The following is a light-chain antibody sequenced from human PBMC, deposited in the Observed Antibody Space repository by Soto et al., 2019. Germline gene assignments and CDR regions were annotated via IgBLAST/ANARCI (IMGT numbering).Light chain of an antibody. CDR2: EVT. J-gene: IGLJ1*01. CDR1: ISDIGGYEY. V-gene: IGLV2-14*01. Sequence: HSVLTQPSSVSGSPGQSITISCTGTISDIGGYEYVSWYQQHPGKAPRLMIYEVTYRPSGVSNRFSGSKSGSTASLTISGLQAEDEADYYCSSYTDSSTLGLYVFGTGTKVTVL. CDR3: SSYTDSSTLGLYV.